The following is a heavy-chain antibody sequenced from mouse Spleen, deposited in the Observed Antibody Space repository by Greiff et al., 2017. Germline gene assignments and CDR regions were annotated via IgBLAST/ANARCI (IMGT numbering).Heavy chain of an antibody. J-gene: IGHJ4*01. Sequence: VQLQQSGPGLVQPSQSLSITCTVSGFSLTSYGVHWVRQSPGKGLEWLGVIWSGGSTDYNAAFISRLSICKDNSKSQVFFKMNSLQADDTAIYYCASPPCITTVVARNYYAMDYWGQGTSVTVSS. CDR3: ASPPCITTVVARNYYAMDY. CDR2: IWSGGST. V-gene: IGHV2-4-1*01. D-gene: IGHD1-1*01. CDR1: GFSLTSYG.